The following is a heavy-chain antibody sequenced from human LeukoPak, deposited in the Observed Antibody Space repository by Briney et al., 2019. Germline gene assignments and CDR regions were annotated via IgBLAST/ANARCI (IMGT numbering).Heavy chain of an antibody. D-gene: IGHD1-26*01. CDR2: INPGGVSA. Sequence: GATVKVSCKASGYIFTSYYIHWVRLAPGQGLEWMGIINPGGVSATYAQKFQGRVTMTRDTTTSTVYMELSSLRSDDTAVYYCARGQGSYYFGFDFWGQGTLVTVSS. CDR1: GYIFTSYY. J-gene: IGHJ4*02. CDR3: ARGQGSYYFGFDF. V-gene: IGHV1-46*01.